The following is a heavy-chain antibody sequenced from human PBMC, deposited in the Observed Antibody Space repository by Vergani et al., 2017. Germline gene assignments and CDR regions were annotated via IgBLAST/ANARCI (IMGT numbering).Heavy chain of an antibody. CDR2: IQFDGSNQ. Sequence: QVQLVESGGGVVQRGGSLRLSCATSGFTLSNYDMQWIRQGPGKGLEFVAFIQFDGSNQYYADSVKGRFTLSRDFSKNTLYLQMNSLRTDDTATYYCAKHFSGWGIDYWDQGTQVIVSS. V-gene: IGHV3-30*02. J-gene: IGHJ4*02. CDR3: AKHFSGWGIDY. CDR1: GFTLSNYD. D-gene: IGHD3-16*01.